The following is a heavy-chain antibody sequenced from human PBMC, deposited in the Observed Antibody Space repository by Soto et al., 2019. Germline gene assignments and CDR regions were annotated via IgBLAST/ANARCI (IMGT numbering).Heavy chain of an antibody. V-gene: IGHV3-9*01. D-gene: IGHD6-19*01. Sequence: EVQLVESGGGSVQPGRSLRLSCVASGFTFESYAMHWVRQVPGKGLEWVSGISWNSGSIGYEDYVKGRFTISRDNAQKSLYLEMNSLRVEDTAFYYCVKDIHEQWLVSHFEYWGQEALVTVSS. CDR2: ISWNSGSI. CDR3: VKDIHEQWLVSHFEY. J-gene: IGHJ4*02. CDR1: GFTFESYA.